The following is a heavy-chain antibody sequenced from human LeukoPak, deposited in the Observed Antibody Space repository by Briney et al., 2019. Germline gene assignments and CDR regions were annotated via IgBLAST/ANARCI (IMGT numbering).Heavy chain of an antibody. D-gene: IGHD3-10*01. CDR3: ARDYGSGSYYTFDY. CDR1: GFTFSSYW. Sequence: GGSLRLSCAASGFTFSSYWMSWVRQAPGKGLEWVANIKQDGSEKYYVDSVKGRFTISRDNAKNSPYLQMNSLRAEDTAVYYRARDYGSGSYYTFDYWGQGTLVTVSS. J-gene: IGHJ4*02. CDR2: IKQDGSEK. V-gene: IGHV3-7*01.